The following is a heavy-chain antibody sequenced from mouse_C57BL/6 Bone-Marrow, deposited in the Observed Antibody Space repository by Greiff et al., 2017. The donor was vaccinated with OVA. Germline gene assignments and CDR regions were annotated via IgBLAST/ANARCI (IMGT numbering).Heavy chain of an antibody. CDR1: GFTFSSYG. Sequence: DVKLVESGGDLVKPGGSLKLSCAASGFTFSSYGMSWVRQTPDKRLEWVATISSGGSYTYYPDSVKGRLTISRDNAKNTLYLQMSSLKSEDTAMYYCARPHYYGSSGWYFDVWGTGTTVTVSS. CDR3: ARPHYYGSSGWYFDV. D-gene: IGHD1-1*01. CDR2: ISSGGSYT. V-gene: IGHV5-6*02. J-gene: IGHJ1*03.